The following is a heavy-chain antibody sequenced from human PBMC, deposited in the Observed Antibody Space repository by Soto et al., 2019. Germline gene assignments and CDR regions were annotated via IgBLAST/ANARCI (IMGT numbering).Heavy chain of an antibody. CDR3: ARDRGTMIVVVIRDAFDI. CDR1: GYTFTSYG. Sequence: ASVKVSCKASGYTFTSYGISWVRQAPGQGLEWMGWISAYNGNTNYAQKLQGRVTMTTDTSTSTAYMELRSLRSDDTAVYYCARDRGTMIVVVIRDAFDIWGQGTMVSVSS. J-gene: IGHJ3*02. CDR2: ISAYNGNT. D-gene: IGHD3-22*01. V-gene: IGHV1-18*01.